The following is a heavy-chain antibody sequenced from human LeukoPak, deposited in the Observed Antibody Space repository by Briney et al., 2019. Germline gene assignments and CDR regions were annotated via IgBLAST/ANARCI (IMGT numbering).Heavy chain of an antibody. CDR1: GFTFSSYG. CDR3: ASDSSSWAFDY. CDR2: ISYDGSNK. D-gene: IGHD6-13*01. V-gene: IGHV3-30*03. J-gene: IGHJ4*02. Sequence: GGSLRLSCAASGFTFSSYGKHWGRQAPRKGLEWGAVISYDGSNKYYADSVKGRFTISRDNSKNTLYLQMNSLRAEDTSVYYCASDSSSWAFDYWGQGTLVTVSS.